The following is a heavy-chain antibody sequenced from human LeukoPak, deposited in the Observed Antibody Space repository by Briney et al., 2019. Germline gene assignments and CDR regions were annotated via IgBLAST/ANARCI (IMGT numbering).Heavy chain of an antibody. V-gene: IGHV4-30-2*02. CDR1: GDSISSGGYS. CDR3: ASLTIAVAGAPFDY. J-gene: IGHJ4*02. Sequence: SQTLSLTCAVSGDSISSGGYSWNWIRQPPGKGLEWIGYILHSGSTSYNPSLRSRVTLSVDTSKNQFSLKLSSVTAADTAVYYCASLTIAVAGAPFDYWGQGTLVTVSS. CDR2: ILHSGST. D-gene: IGHD6-19*01.